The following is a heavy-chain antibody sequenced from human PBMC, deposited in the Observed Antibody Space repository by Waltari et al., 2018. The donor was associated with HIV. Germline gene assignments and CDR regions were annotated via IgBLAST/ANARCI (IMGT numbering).Heavy chain of an antibody. D-gene: IGHD6-19*01. CDR3: ARGSSLAVAVYLDY. J-gene: IGHJ4*02. V-gene: IGHV4-39*07. CDR2: IYYSGST. Sequence: QLQLQESGPGLVKPSETLSLTCTVSGGSISSSSYYWCWTRQPPGKGLEWIGSIYYSGSTYYYPSLKSRVTISVDTSKNQFSLKLSSVTAADTAVYYCARGSSLAVAVYLDYWGQGTLVTVSS. CDR1: GGSISSSSYY.